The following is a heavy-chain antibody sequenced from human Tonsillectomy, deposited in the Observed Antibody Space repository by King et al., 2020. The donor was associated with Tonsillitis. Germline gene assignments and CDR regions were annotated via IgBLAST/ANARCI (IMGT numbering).Heavy chain of an antibody. D-gene: IGHD2-2*01. Sequence: VQLVESGGGLVQPGGSLRLSCAASGFTLRNYWMGWVRQAAGTGLEWVATVNKDGGDEFYLGSVEGRFFISRDNAKNSLHLQMNGLRVEDTAVYFCVRGAPDVPVADYWGQGTLVTASS. CDR2: VNKDGGDE. V-gene: IGHV3-7*01. CDR3: VRGAPDVPVADY. J-gene: IGHJ4*02. CDR1: GFTLRNYW.